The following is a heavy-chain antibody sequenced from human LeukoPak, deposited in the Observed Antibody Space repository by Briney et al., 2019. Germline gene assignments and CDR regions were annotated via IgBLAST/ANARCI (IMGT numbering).Heavy chain of an antibody. CDR2: INPKSDGT. J-gene: IGHJ3*01. CDR1: GYTFTSYY. Sequence: ASVKVSCKASGYTFTSYYMHWVRQAPGQGLEWMGWINPKSDGTKYAQNFQGRVTMTWDTSISTAYMEVSRLTSDDTAMFYCARDPPGTTAFDLWGQGTMVTVSS. CDR3: ARDPPGTTAFDL. V-gene: IGHV1-2*02. D-gene: IGHD1-1*01.